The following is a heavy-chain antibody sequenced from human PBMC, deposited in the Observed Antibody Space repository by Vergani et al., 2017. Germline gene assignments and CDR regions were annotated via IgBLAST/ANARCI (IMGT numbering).Heavy chain of an antibody. CDR1: GFTFSSYA. V-gene: IGHV3-23*01. CDR2: ISGSGGST. Sequence: EVQLLESGGGLVQPGGSLRLSCAASGFTFSSYAMSWVRPAPGKGLEWVSAISGSGGSTYYADSVKGRFTISRDNSKNTLYLQMNSLRAEDTAVYYCAKDLDGSGQFDYWGQGTLVTVSA. J-gene: IGHJ4*02. CDR3: AKDLDGSGQFDY. D-gene: IGHD3-10*01.